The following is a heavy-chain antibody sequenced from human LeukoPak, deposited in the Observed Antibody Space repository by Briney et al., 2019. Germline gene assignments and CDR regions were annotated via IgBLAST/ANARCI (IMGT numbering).Heavy chain of an antibody. CDR3: ARAGGNRFDP. Sequence: SETLSLTCTVSGGSLSNYSWSWIRQYPGQGLEWIGYIYYSGSTTYNPSLKSRVTISVDTSKNQFSLKLTSVTAADTAVYYCARAGGNRFDPWGQGILVTVSS. J-gene: IGHJ5*02. CDR2: IYYSGST. V-gene: IGHV4-59*01. D-gene: IGHD3-10*01. CDR1: GGSLSNYS.